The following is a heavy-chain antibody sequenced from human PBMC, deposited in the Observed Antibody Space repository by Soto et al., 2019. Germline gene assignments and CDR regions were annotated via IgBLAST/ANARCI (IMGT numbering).Heavy chain of an antibody. Sequence: GGSLRLSCAASGFTFSSYGMHWVRQAPGKGLEWVAVIWYDGSNKYYADSVKGRFTISRDNSKNTLYLQMNSLRAEDTAVYYCESHSSGWFFAYWGQGTLVTVSS. CDR2: IWYDGSNK. CDR3: ESHSSGWFFAY. CDR1: GFTFSSYG. J-gene: IGHJ4*02. V-gene: IGHV3-33*01. D-gene: IGHD6-19*01.